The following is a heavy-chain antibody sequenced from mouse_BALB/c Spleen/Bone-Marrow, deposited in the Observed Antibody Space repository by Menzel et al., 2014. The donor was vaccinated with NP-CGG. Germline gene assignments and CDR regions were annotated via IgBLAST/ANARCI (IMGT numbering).Heavy chain of an antibody. CDR3: ARDRRYDLAWFAY. D-gene: IGHD2-14*01. V-gene: IGHV7-3*02. Sequence: EVQVVESGGGLVQPGGSLRLSCATSGFTFTDYYMSWVRQPPGKALEWLGFIRNKANGYTTEYSASVKGRFTISRDNSQSILYLQMNTLRAEGSATYYCARDRRYDLAWFAYWGQGTLVTVSA. CDR2: IRNKANGYTT. CDR1: GFTFTDYY. J-gene: IGHJ3*01.